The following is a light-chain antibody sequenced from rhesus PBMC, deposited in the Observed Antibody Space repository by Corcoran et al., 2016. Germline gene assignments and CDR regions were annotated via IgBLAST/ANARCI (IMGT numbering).Light chain of an antibody. CDR3: CSYACRYTSL. CDR2: AVS. J-gene: IGLJ2*01. V-gene: IGLV2-32*01. CDR1: SGDIGGYNY. Sequence: QVALTQPRSVSGSPGQSVTISCAGTSGDIGGYNYVSWYQQPPGTAPKLMIYAVSKRPSGVSDRFSGSECGNTASLPSSGLQAEDEADYYCCSYACRYTSLFGGGTRLTVL.